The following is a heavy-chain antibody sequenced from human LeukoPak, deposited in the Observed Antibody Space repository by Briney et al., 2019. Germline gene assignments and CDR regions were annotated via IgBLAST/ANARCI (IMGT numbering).Heavy chain of an antibody. D-gene: IGHD6-6*01. J-gene: IGHJ4*02. CDR1: GFTFDDYA. Sequence: GGSLRLSCAASGFTFDDYAMHWVRQAPGKGLEWVSLISWDGGSTYYADSVKGRFTISRDNSKNSLYLQMNSLRAEDTAVYYCAKDNRLGDFDYWGQGTLVTVSS. CDR3: AKDNRLGDFDY. CDR2: ISWDGGST. V-gene: IGHV3-43D*03.